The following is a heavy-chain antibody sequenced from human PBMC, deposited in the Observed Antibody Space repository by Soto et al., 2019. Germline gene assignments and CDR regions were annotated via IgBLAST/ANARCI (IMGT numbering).Heavy chain of an antibody. CDR2: ISYDGSNK. Sequence: QVQLVESGGGVVQPGRSLRLSCAASGFAFSSYATHWVRQAPGKGLEWVAVISYDGSNKYYADSVKGRFTISRDNSKNTLYLQMNSWRAEDTAVYYCARDLSGSGDWGQGTLVTVSS. J-gene: IGHJ4*02. CDR3: ARDLSGSGD. D-gene: IGHD3-10*01. CDR1: GFAFSSYA. V-gene: IGHV3-30-3*01.